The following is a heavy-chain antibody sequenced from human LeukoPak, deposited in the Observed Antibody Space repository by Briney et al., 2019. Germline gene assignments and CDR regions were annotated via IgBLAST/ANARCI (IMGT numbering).Heavy chain of an antibody. J-gene: IGHJ4*02. V-gene: IGHV4-30-2*01. CDR2: IYLSGTT. CDR1: GGSISSGSSA. Sequence: ASETLSLTCAVSGGSISSGSSAWSWIRQPPGKGLEWIGYIYLSGTTYRNPSLKSRVTISLDRSKHQFSLNLKSVTAADTAVYFCARAVYYYDSSGYCYGVYFDYWGQGTLVTVSP. D-gene: IGHD3-22*01. CDR3: ARAVYYYDSSGYCYGVYFDY.